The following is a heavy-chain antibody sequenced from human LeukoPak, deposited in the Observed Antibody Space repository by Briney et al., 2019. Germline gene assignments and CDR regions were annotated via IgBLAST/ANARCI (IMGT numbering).Heavy chain of an antibody. D-gene: IGHD2-15*01. Sequence: SVTVSCKASGGTFSSYAISWVRQAPGQGLEWMGGIIPIFGTANYAQKFQGRVTITADESTSTAYMELSSLRSEDTAVYYCARSLHVVVVAATTGDAFDIWGQGTMVTVSS. CDR3: ARSLHVVVVAATTGDAFDI. J-gene: IGHJ3*02. CDR2: IIPIFGTA. V-gene: IGHV1-69*13. CDR1: GGTFSSYA.